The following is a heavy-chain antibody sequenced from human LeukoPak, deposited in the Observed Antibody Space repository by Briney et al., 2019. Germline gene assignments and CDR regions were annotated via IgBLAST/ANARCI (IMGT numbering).Heavy chain of an antibody. J-gene: IGHJ2*01. CDR2: ISYSGST. CDR1: GGSISDSY. CDR3: ARGKYFFERKAEWYFDL. Sequence: SETLSLTCIVSGGSISDSYWNWIRQPPGMGLEWIGYISYSGSTNYSPSLKSRVTILVDTSKNQFSLELSSVTAADTAVYYCARGKYFFERKAEWYFDLWGRGTLVTVSS. D-gene: IGHD2/OR15-2a*01. V-gene: IGHV4-59*01.